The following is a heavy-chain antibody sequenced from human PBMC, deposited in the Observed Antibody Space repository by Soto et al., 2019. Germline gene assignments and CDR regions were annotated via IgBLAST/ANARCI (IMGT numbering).Heavy chain of an antibody. CDR3: ARHNIRGSGWLCGDY. J-gene: IGHJ4*01. V-gene: IGHV5-10-1*01. CDR1: GYSFTTYW. D-gene: IGHD6-19*01. CDR2: FDPGDSYS. Sequence: GESLKISFETSGYSFTTYWISWVRQMPVKGLESMGRFDPGDSYSNYSSSFEGHVSISADKSISTAYLESSSLKASDTAIYYCARHNIRGSGWLCGDYWGQGSLVTV.